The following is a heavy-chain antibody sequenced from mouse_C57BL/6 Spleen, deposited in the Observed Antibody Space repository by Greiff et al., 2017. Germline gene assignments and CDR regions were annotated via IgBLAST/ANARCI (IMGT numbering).Heavy chain of an antibody. CDR2: IDPENGDT. D-gene: IGHD1-1*01. J-gene: IGHJ2*01. CDR3: TTKAITTVVDGY. CDR1: GFNIKDDY. V-gene: IGHV14-4*01. Sequence: DVKLVESGAELVRPGASVKLSCTASGFNIKDDYMHWVKQRPEQGLEWIGWIDPENGDTEYASKFQGKATITADTSSNTAYLQLSSLTSEDTAVYYCTTKAITTVVDGYWGQGTTLTVSS.